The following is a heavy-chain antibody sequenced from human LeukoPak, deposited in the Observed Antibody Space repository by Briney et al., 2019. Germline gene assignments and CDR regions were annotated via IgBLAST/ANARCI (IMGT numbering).Heavy chain of an antibody. CDR3: ARGRGYSSSWQYYYYGMDV. V-gene: IGHV4-34*01. J-gene: IGHJ6*02. CDR1: GGSFSGYY. Sequence: SETLSLTCAVYGGSFSGYYWSWIRQPPGKGLEWIGEINHSGSTNYNPSLKSRVTISVDTSKNQFSLKLSSVTAADTAVYYCARGRGYSSSWQYYYYGMDVWGQGTTVTVFS. CDR2: INHSGST. D-gene: IGHD6-13*01.